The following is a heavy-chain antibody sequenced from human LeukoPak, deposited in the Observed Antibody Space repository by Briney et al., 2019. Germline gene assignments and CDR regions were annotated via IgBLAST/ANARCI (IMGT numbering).Heavy chain of an antibody. D-gene: IGHD5-24*01. CDR3: ARDRDGYKQGAFDI. V-gene: IGHV3-23*01. CDR1: GSIFSTYA. Sequence: GGSLRLSGEASGSIFSTYAMSWVGQAPGKGLEWVSTVSGSGDSTYYADSVKGRFTISRDNSKKMLFLQMNSLRAEDTAVYYCARDRDGYKQGAFDIWGQGTMVTVSS. J-gene: IGHJ3*02. CDR2: VSGSGDST.